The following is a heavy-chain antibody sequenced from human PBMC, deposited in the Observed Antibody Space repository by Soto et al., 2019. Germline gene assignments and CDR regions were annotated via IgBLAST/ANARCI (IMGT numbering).Heavy chain of an antibody. CDR3: AKDRNMITFGGVIEN. CDR2: ISGSGGST. Sequence: EVQLVETGGGLIQPGGSLRLSCAASGFTVSSNYMSWVRQAPGKGLEWVSAISGSGGSTYYADSVKGRFTISRDNSKNTLYLQMNSLRAEDTAVYYCAKDRNMITFGGVIENWGQGTLVTVSS. CDR1: GFTVSSNY. D-gene: IGHD3-16*02. V-gene: IGHV3-23*04. J-gene: IGHJ4*02.